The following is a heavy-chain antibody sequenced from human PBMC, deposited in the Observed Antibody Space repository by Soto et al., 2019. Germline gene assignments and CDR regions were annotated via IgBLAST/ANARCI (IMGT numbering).Heavy chain of an antibody. CDR3: AREIPTYYYGSGSRNWFDP. J-gene: IGHJ5*02. D-gene: IGHD3-10*01. Sequence: QVQLQQWGAGLLKPSETLSLTCAVYGGSFSGYYWSWIRQPPGKGLEWIGEINHSGSTNYNPSLKSRVTISVDTSKNQFSLKLSSVTAAATAVYYCAREIPTYYYGSGSRNWFDPWGQGTLVTVSS. V-gene: IGHV4-34*01. CDR2: INHSGST. CDR1: GGSFSGYY.